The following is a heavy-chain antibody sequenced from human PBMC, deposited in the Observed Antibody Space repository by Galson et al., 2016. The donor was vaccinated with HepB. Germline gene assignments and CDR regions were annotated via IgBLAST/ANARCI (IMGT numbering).Heavy chain of an antibody. V-gene: IGHV1-2*02. CDR1: GYIFTDYF. CDR3: ARGYPKFGS. CDR2: INPSSGGT. Sequence: SVKVSCKASGYIFTDYFMHWVRQAPGQGLDWMGWINPSSGGTKYPQKFQGRVTLTRDTSISTAYVEVRRLSSDDTAVYYCARGYPKFGSWGQGTLVTVSS. D-gene: IGHD5-18*01. J-gene: IGHJ4*02.